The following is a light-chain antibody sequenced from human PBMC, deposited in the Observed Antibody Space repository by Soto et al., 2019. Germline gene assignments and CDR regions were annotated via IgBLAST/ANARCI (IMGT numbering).Light chain of an antibody. CDR3: ATWDDSLDVHV. CDR2: GNN. V-gene: IGLV1-44*01. J-gene: IGLJ1*01. CDR1: SSNIGINT. Sequence: QSVLTQPPSASGTPGQTITISCSGGSSNIGINTVNWYEHLPGTAPRLLIYGNNQRPSGVPDRVSDSKSGTSASLAISGLQSEDEGHYYCATWDDSLDVHVFGTGTKVTVL.